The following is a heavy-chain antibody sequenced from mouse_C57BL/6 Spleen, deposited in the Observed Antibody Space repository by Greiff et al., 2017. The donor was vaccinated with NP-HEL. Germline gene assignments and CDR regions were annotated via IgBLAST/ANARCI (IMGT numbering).Heavy chain of an antibody. Sequence: VQLQQSGAELVKPGASVKMSCKASGYTFTTYPIEWMKQNHGKSLEWIGNFHPYNDDTKYNDKFKGKATLTVEKSSSTVYLELSRVTSDDSSVYYCARRGAEYAGYAMDYWGQGTSVTVSS. CDR2: FHPYNDDT. CDR3: ARRGAEYAGYAMDY. J-gene: IGHJ4*01. D-gene: IGHD5-1*01. V-gene: IGHV1-47*01. CDR1: GYTFTTYP.